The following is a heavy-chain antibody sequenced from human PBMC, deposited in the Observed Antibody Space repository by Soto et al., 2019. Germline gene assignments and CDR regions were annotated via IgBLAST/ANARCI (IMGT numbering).Heavy chain of an antibody. CDR3: ARGRGIAVARRWFDP. D-gene: IGHD6-19*01. CDR2: INHSGST. J-gene: IGHJ5*02. CDR1: GGSFSGYY. V-gene: IGHV4-34*01. Sequence: QVQLQQWGAGLLKPSETLSLTCAVYGGSFSGYYWSWIRQPPGKGLEWIGEINHSGSTNYNPSLKSRVTISLDTSKTQFSLKLSSVTAADTAVYYCARGRGIAVARRWFDPWGQGTLVTVSS.